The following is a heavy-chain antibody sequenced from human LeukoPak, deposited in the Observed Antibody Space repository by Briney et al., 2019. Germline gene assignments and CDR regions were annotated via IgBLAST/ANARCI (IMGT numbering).Heavy chain of an antibody. D-gene: IGHD3-22*01. Sequence: GGSLRLSCAASGFTFSSYAMTWVRQAPGTGLEWVSVISGSGGNTYSADSVKGRFTISRDNSKNTLYLQMSSLRAEDTAVYYCAKDGGTNYYYDSSGYSIDYWGQGTLVTVSS. CDR3: AKDGGTNYYYDSSGYSIDY. J-gene: IGHJ4*02. CDR2: ISGSGGNT. V-gene: IGHV3-23*01. CDR1: GFTFSSYA.